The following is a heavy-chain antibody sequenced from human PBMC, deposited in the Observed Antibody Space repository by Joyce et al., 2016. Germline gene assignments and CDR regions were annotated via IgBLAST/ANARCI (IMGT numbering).Heavy chain of an antibody. CDR1: EYTLTELS. CDR3: TAEFEVDTAMVAAQYYFDY. Sequence: QVQLVQSGAEVKKPGASVKVSCKVFEYTLTELSMHWVRQAPGKGLEWMGHFDPEDGETNYAQEFQGRVTMTEDTSTNTAYMELSSLRSEDTAVYYCTAEFEVDTAMVAAQYYFDYWGQGTLVTVSS. J-gene: IGHJ4*02. V-gene: IGHV1-24*01. CDR2: FDPEDGET. D-gene: IGHD5-18*01.